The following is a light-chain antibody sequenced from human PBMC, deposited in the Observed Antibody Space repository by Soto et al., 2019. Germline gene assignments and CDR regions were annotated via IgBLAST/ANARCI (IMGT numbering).Light chain of an antibody. CDR1: QSVSSD. CDR3: QQYNNWPPVT. J-gene: IGKJ3*01. CDR2: GAS. V-gene: IGKV3-15*01. Sequence: EIVMTQSPATLSVSPVERATLSCRASQSVSSDLAWYHQKPGQAPRLLIYGASTRATGIPARFSGSGSGTEFTLTISSLQSEDFAVYFCQQYNNWPPVTFGPGTKVDNK.